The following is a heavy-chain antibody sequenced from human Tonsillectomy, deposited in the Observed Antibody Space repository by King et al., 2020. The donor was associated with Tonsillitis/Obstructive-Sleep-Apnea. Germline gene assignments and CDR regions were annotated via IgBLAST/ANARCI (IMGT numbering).Heavy chain of an antibody. CDR2: INHSGST. V-gene: IGHV4-34*01. J-gene: IGHJ1*01. D-gene: IGHD2-15*01. CDR1: GGSFSGYY. CDR3: ARGRIVVVVAATPDLYVQH. Sequence: VQLQQWGAGLLKPSETLSLTCAVHGGSFSGYYWSWIRQPPGKGLEWIGEINHSGSTNYNPSLKSRVTISVDTSKNQFSLKLSSVTAADTAVYYCARGRIVVVVAATPDLYVQHWGQGTLVTVSS.